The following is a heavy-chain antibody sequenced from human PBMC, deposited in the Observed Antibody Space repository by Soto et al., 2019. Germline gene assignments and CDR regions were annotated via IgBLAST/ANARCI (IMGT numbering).Heavy chain of an antibody. CDR2: INPSGGST. CDR1: GYTFTIYY. D-gene: IGHD2-8*01. V-gene: IGHV1-46*01. J-gene: IGHJ6*03. Sequence: ASVKVSCKASGYTFTIYYMHWVRQAPGQGLEWMGIINPSGGSTSYAQKFQGRVTMTTDTATSTAYMELSSLRFDDTAFYCCARSPPLNGFYYSRDGWGKGTTVTVSS. CDR3: ARSPPLNGFYYSRDG.